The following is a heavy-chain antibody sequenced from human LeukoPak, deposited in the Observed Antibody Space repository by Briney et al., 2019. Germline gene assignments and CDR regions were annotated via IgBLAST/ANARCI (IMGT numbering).Heavy chain of an antibody. J-gene: IGHJ3*01. Sequence: SETLSLTCGVYGGSFGGYYWSWIRQSPGKGLEWIGEINHSGSTNYNPSLKSRVTISIDMSKNQFSLKMTSVTAADTALYYCAHITGSDAFDVWGQGTMVTVSS. CDR2: INHSGST. V-gene: IGHV4-34*01. CDR3: AHITGSDAFDV. D-gene: IGHD1-20*01. CDR1: GGSFGGYY.